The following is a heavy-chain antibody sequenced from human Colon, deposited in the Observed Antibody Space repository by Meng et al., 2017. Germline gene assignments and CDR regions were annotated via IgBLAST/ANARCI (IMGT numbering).Heavy chain of an antibody. CDR1: GYAIPSGGYY. Sequence: QVQCRESAQCLWKPSQTLSLTFNVSGYAIPSGGYYWSWIRQHPGKGLEWIGYIDHSGTTYDNPSLKTRLTMSVDTSKNQFSLKLTSVTAADTAVYYCARVVSLVVKGNWFDSWGQGTLVTVSS. CDR3: ARVVSLVVKGNWFDS. CDR2: IDHSGTT. J-gene: IGHJ5*01. D-gene: IGHD2-15*01. V-gene: IGHV4-31*03.